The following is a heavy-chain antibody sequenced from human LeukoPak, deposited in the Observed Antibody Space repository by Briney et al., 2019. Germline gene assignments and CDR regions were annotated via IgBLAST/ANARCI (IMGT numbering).Heavy chain of an antibody. CDR3: ARDRWDLFDY. CDR1: GFTFSTYS. J-gene: IGHJ4*02. Sequence: GGSLRLSCAASGFTFSTYSMNWVRQAPGKGLEWVSSITSSSGYIYYADSLKGRFTISRDNAKHSLYLQMNSLRDEDTAVYFCARDRWDLFDYWGQGTQVTVSS. D-gene: IGHD1-26*01. V-gene: IGHV3-21*01. CDR2: ITSSSGYI.